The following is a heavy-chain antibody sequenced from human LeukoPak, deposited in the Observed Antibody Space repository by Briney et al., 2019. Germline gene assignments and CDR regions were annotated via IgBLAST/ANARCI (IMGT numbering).Heavy chain of an antibody. CDR2: ISSSGSTI. J-gene: IGHJ3*02. CDR1: GFTFSSYE. D-gene: IGHD1-26*01. Sequence: PGGSLRLSCAASGFTFSSYEMNWVRQAPGKGLEWVSYISSSGSTIYYADSVKGRFTISRDNSKNTLYLQMNSLRAEDTAVYYCANGERDAFDIWGQGTMVTVSS. V-gene: IGHV3-48*03. CDR3: ANGERDAFDI.